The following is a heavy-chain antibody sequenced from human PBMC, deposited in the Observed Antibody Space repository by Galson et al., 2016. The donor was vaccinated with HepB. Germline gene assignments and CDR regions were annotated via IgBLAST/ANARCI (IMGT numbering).Heavy chain of an antibody. V-gene: IGHV4-59*01. J-gene: IGHJ4*02. D-gene: IGHD7-27*01. CDR1: GASISRYY. CDR2: IDYSGTT. Sequence: SETLSLTCTVSGASISRYYWSWIRQAPGKGLEWIGYIDYSGTTKYNPSLKSRVTISVNTSKNYFSLELTSVIAADTAVYFCAREGHSWGHFDYWGQGSLVSGSS. CDR3: AREGHSWGHFDY.